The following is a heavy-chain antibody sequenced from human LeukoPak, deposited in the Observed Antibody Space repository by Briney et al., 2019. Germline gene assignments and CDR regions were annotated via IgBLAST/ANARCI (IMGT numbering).Heavy chain of an antibody. J-gene: IGHJ3*02. Sequence: PSETLSLTCTVSGGSISSYYWSWIRQPAGKGLEWIGRIYTSGSTNYNPSLKSRVTMSVDTSKNQFSLKLSSVTAADTAVYYCARDCSSTSCYKGALHAFDIWGQGTMVTVSS. D-gene: IGHD2-2*02. V-gene: IGHV4-4*07. CDR3: ARDCSSTSCYKGALHAFDI. CDR1: GGSISSYY. CDR2: IYTSGST.